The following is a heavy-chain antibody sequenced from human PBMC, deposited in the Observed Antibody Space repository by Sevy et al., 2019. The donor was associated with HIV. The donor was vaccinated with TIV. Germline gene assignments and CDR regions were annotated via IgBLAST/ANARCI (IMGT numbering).Heavy chain of an antibody. CDR1: GFTLNNYA. CDR2: LSGSGGST. J-gene: IGHJ4*02. D-gene: IGHD3-22*01. V-gene: IGHV3-23*01. Sequence: GGSLRLSCAASGFTLNNYAMNWVRLAPGKGLEWVSGLSGSGGSTDYADSVKGRFTISRDNSKNTLYLQMSSLRVEDTAVYYSAKDSYFDNTVFDYWGQGTLVTVSS. CDR3: AKDSYFDNTVFDY.